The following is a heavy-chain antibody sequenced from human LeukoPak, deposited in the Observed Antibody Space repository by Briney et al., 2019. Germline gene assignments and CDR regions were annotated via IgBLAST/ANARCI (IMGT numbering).Heavy chain of an antibody. CDR2: ISAYNGNT. Sequence: GAPVKVSCKASGYTFTSYGISWVRQAPGQGLEWMGWISAYNGNTNYAQKLQGRVTMTTDTSTSTAYMELRSLRSDDTAVYYCARVWAGYPLPGDAFDIWGQGTMVTVSS. V-gene: IGHV1-18*01. CDR3: ARVWAGYPLPGDAFDI. D-gene: IGHD5-12*01. CDR1: GYTFTSYG. J-gene: IGHJ3*02.